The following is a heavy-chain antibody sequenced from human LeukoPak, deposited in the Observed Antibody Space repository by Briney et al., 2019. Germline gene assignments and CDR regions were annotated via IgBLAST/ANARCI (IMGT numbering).Heavy chain of an antibody. V-gene: IGHV4-59*01. D-gene: IGHD6-6*01. J-gene: IGHJ4*02. Sequence: SETLPLTCTVSGDSSSRYYWSWIRQPPGKGLEWIGYISYIGSTKYNPSLKSRVTISEDVSKNQFSLKLSSVTAADTAVYYCATDPFREYSSNPDYWGQGTLVTVSS. CDR3: ATDPFREYSSNPDY. CDR2: ISYIGST. CDR1: GDSSSRYY.